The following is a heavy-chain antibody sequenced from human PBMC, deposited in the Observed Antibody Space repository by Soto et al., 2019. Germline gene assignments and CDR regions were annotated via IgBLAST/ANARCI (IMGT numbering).Heavy chain of an antibody. V-gene: IGHV1-69*12. J-gene: IGHJ6*02. CDR3: AREVGATDTYYYYGMDV. CDR1: GGTFSSYA. Sequence: QVQLVQSGAEVKKPGSSVKVSCKASGGTFSSYAISWVRQAPGQGLEWMGGIIPIFGTANYAQKFQGRVTITADESTSTAYMELSSLRSEDTAGYYCAREVGATDTYYYYGMDVWGQGTTVTVSS. CDR2: IIPIFGTA. D-gene: IGHD1-26*01.